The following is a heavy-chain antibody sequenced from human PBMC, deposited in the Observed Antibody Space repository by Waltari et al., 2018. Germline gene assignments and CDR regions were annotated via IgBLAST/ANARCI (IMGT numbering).Heavy chain of an antibody. Sequence: QVQLQASGPGLVQPSGTLSLTCGVFGDSMSGNYWWSWFRQPPGKGLEWIGQVHRSGRTNYNPPLESRVTVSIDTFNSQFSLEVTSATAADTALYFCARDRGRGLYLDSWGRGILVTVSP. CDR2: VHRSGRT. D-gene: IGHD2-15*01. V-gene: IGHV4-4*02. CDR1: GDSMSGNYW. J-gene: IGHJ4*02. CDR3: ARDRGRGLYLDS.